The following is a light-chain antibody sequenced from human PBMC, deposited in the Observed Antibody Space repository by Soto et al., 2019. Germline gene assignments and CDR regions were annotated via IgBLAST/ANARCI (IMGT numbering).Light chain of an antibody. Sequence: QSVLTQPPSASGSPGQSVTISCTGTNSDIANYNYVSWYQQYPGKVPKLIIYEVTKRPSGVPDRFSGSKSGNTASLTVSGLQAEDEADYYCTSYAASTVVFGGGTKVTVL. CDR1: NSDIANYNY. CDR2: EVT. J-gene: IGLJ3*02. CDR3: TSYAASTVV. V-gene: IGLV2-8*01.